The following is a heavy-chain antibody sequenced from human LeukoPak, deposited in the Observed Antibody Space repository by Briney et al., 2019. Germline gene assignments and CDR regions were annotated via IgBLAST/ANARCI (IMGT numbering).Heavy chain of an antibody. CDR2: IIPIFGTA. D-gene: IGHD6-19*01. CDR3: ARDLSFLAVAGTDY. CDR1: GGTFSSYA. V-gene: IGHV1-69*06. J-gene: IGHJ4*02. Sequence: SVKVSCKASGGTFSSYAISWVRQAPGQGLEWMGGIIPIFGTANYAQKFQGRVTITADKSTSTAYMELSSLRSEDTAVYYCARDLSFLAVAGTDYWGQGTLVTVSS.